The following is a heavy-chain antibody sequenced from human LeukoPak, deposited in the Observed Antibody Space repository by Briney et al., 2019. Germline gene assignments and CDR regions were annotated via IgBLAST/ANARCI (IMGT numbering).Heavy chain of an antibody. CDR3: ARASSSWSYFDY. CDR2: INHSGST. D-gene: IGHD6-13*01. J-gene: IGHJ4*02. Sequence: SETLSLTCAVYGGSFSGCYWSWIRQPPGKGLEWIGEINHSGSTNYNPSLKSRVTISVDTSKNQFSLKLSPVTAADTAVYYCARASSSWSYFDYWGQGTLVTVSS. CDR1: GGSFSGCY. V-gene: IGHV4-34*01.